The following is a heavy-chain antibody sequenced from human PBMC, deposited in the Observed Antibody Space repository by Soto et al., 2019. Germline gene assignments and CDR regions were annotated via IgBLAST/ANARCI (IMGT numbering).Heavy chain of an antibody. CDR2: IRSKINSYAT. CDR3: TRETGLGPTNYYGLVV. J-gene: IGHJ6*02. V-gene: IGHV3-73*02. Sequence: EVQLVESGGALVQPGGSLKLSCAASGFTFSGSAMHWFRQASGKGLEWVGRIRSKINSYATAYAASVRGRFTISRDDSKNTAYLQMNSLKTEDTAVYFCTRETGLGPTNYYGLVVWGQGTTVTVSS. D-gene: IGHD3-9*01. CDR1: GFTFSGSA.